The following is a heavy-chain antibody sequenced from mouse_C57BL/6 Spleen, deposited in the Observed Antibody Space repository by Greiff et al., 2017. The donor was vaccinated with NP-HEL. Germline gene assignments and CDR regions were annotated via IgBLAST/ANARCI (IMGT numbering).Heavy chain of an antibody. V-gene: IGHV5-6*01. D-gene: IGHD2-4*01. CDR3: ARHQDDYLWYFDV. J-gene: IGHJ1*03. Sequence: EVQRVESGGDLVKPGGSLKLSCAASGFTFSSYGMSWVRQTPDKRLEWVATISSGGSYTYYPDSVKGRFTISRDNAKNTLYLQMSSLKSEDTAMYYCARHQDDYLWYFDVWGTGTTVTVSS. CDR1: GFTFSSYG. CDR2: ISSGGSYT.